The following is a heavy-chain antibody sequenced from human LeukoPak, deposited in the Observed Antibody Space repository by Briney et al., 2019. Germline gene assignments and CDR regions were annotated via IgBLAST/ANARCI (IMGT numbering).Heavy chain of an antibody. V-gene: IGHV3-21*01. CDR2: ISSSSSYI. CDR1: GFTFSSYS. J-gene: IGHJ6*03. D-gene: IGHD7-27*01. Sequence: PGGSLRLSCAASGFTFSSYSMNWVRQAPGKGLEWVSSISSSSSYIYYADSVKGRFTISRDNAKNSLYLQMNSLRAEDTAVYYCARSRTGAYYYYYMDVWGKGTTVTVSS. CDR3: ARSRTGAYYYYYMDV.